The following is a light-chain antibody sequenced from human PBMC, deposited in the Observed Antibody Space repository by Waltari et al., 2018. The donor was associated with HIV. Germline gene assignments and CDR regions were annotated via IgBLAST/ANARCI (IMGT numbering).Light chain of an antibody. CDR3: CSYASTSTYV. V-gene: IGLV2-23*02. J-gene: IGLJ1*01. CDR2: SVS. CDR1: SSDDGGYNS. Sequence: QSALTQPASVSGSPGQSITLSCTGTSSDDGGYNSVSWYQQYPGKAPKLMFYSVSKRPSGFSNRFAGSKSGNTASLTIAGLQAEDEADYYCCSYASTSTYVFGTGTKVTVL.